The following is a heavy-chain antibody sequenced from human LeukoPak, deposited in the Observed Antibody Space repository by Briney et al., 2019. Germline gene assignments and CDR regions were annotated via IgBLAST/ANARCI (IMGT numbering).Heavy chain of an antibody. J-gene: IGHJ4*02. CDR1: GYTFTSYA. CDR2: IIPILGIA. CDR3: ARVSSGYPPPD. D-gene: IGHD3-22*01. Sequence: GASVKVSCKASGYTFTSYAMHWVRQAPGQGLEWMGRIIPILGIANYAQKFQGRVTITADKSTSTAYMELSSLRSEDTAVYYCARVSSGYPPPDWGQGTLVTVSS. V-gene: IGHV1-69*04.